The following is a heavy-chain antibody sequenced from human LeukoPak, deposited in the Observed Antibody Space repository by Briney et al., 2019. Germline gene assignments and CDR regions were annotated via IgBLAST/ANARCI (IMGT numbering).Heavy chain of an antibody. V-gene: IGHV1-69*01. Sequence: ASVKVSCKASGGTFSSYAISWVQQAPGQGLEWMGGIIPIFGTANYAQKFQGRVTITADESTSTAYMELSSLRSEDTAVYYCATFWSGYYLGSAFDIWGQGTMVTVSS. CDR3: ATFWSGYYLGSAFDI. D-gene: IGHD3-3*01. J-gene: IGHJ3*02. CDR2: IIPIFGTA. CDR1: GGTFSSYA.